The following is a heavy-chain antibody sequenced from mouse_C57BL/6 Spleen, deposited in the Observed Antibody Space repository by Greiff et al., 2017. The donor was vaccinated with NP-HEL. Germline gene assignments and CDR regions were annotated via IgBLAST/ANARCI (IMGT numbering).Heavy chain of an antibody. J-gene: IGHJ1*03. V-gene: IGHV1-42*01. Sequence: VQLQQSGPELVKPGASVKISCKASGYSFTGYYMNWVKQSPEKSLEWIGEINPSTGGTTYNQKFKAKATLTVDKSSSTAYMQLKSLTSEDSAVYYCARPNYYGSSYWYFDVWGTGTTVTVSS. CDR3: ARPNYYGSSYWYFDV. CDR2: INPSTGGT. CDR1: GYSFTGYY. D-gene: IGHD1-1*01.